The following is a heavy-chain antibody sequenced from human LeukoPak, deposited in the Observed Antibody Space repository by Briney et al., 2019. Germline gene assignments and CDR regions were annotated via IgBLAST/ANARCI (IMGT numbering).Heavy chain of an antibody. CDR1: GGSFSGYY. J-gene: IGHJ5*02. Sequence: SETLSLTCAVYGGSFSGYYWSWIRQPPGKGLEWIGEFNHSGSTNYNPSLKSRATISVDTSKNQSSLKLSSVTAADTAVYYCARLTRHIVVVPAAMPQFDPWGQGTLVTVSS. CDR3: ARLTRHIVVVPAAMPQFDP. V-gene: IGHV4-34*01. CDR2: FNHSGST. D-gene: IGHD2-2*01.